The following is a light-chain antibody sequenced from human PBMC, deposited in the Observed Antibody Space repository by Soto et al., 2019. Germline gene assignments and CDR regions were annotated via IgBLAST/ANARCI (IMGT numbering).Light chain of an antibody. J-gene: IGLJ1*01. CDR2: DVS. CDR3: CSYAGSYTS. V-gene: IGLV2-11*01. Sequence: QSVLTQPRPVSGAPGQSVTISFPGNSIDVGGYNYVSWYQQHPGKAPKLMIYDVSKRPSGVPDRFSGSKSGNTASLTISGLQAEDEADYYCCSYAGSYTSFGTGTKVTVL. CDR1: SIDVGGYNY.